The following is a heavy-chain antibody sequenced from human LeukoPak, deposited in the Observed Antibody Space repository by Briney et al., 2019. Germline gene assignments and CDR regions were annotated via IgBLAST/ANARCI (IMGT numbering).Heavy chain of an antibody. V-gene: IGHV4-39*01. CDR1: SGSISSSSYY. CDR3: ASHVVGLFGVVIRYYFDY. D-gene: IGHD3-3*01. CDR2: IYYSGST. Sequence: PSETLSLTCTVSSGSISSSSYYWGWIRQPPGKGLEWIGSIYYSGSTYYNPSLKSRVTISVDTSKNQFSLKLSSVTAADTAVYYCASHVVGLFGVVIRYYFDYWGQGTLVTVSS. J-gene: IGHJ4*02.